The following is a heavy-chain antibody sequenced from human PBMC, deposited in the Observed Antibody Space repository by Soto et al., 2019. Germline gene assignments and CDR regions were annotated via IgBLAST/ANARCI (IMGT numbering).Heavy chain of an antibody. CDR3: AKDHIGYCSGGSCSPVDP. CDR1: GFTFSSYG. V-gene: IGHV3-30*18. Sequence: QVQLVESGGGVVQPGRSLRLSCAASGFTFSSYGMHWVRQAPGKGLEWVAVISYDGSNKYYADSVKGRFTISRDNSKNPXYLQMNSLRAEDTAVYYCAKDHIGYCSGGSCSPVDPWGQGTLVTVSS. D-gene: IGHD2-15*01. CDR2: ISYDGSNK. J-gene: IGHJ5*02.